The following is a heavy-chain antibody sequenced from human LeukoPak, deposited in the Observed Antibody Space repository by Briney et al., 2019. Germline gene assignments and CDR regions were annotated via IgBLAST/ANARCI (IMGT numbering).Heavy chain of an antibody. D-gene: IGHD2-15*01. CDR3: ARLGYCSGGSCYTPYYYYYYYMDV. CDR1: GGSISTYY. J-gene: IGHJ6*03. Sequence: SETLSLTCTVSGGSISTYYWSWIRQPPGKGLEWIGYIYYSGSTNYNPSLKSRVTISVATSKNQFSLKLSSVTAADTAVYYCARLGYCSGGSCYTPYYYYYYYMDVWGKGTTVTVSS. CDR2: IYYSGST. V-gene: IGHV4-59*01.